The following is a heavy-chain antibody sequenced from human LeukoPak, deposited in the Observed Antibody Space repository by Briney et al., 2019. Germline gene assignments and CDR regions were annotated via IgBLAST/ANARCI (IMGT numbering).Heavy chain of an antibody. CDR2: IYSGGST. D-gene: IGHD3-16*01. CDR3: TIRRLGGGFFQH. J-gene: IGHJ1*01. Sequence: GGSLRLSCAVSGFTFSHNYISWVRQAPGKGLEWVSFIYSGGSTYYADSVKGRCTISRDNSKNTLYLQMNSMRAEDPAVYYCTIRRLGGGFFQHWGQGTLVTVSS. V-gene: IGHV3-53*01. CDR1: GFTFSHNY.